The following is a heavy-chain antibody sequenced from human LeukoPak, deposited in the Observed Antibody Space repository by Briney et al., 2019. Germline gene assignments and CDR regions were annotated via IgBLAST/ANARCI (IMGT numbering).Heavy chain of an antibody. CDR1: GFTFDNYA. CDR2: IQWNGGSP. D-gene: IGHD3-9*01. V-gene: IGHV3-20*01. Sequence: GGSLRLSCAASGFTFDNYAMSWVRQAPGKGLEWVSGIQWNGGSPAYADSVKGRFTISRDNPKNSLYLQMDSLRAEDTALYHCARTVDILTGYYVYHFDRWGQGTLVTVSS. CDR3: ARTVDILTGYYVYHFDR. J-gene: IGHJ4*02.